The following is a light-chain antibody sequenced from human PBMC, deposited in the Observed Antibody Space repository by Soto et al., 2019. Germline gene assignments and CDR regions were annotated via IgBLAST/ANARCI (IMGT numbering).Light chain of an antibody. CDR3: MQALQAPWT. CDR1: QSLLHDNGYNY. V-gene: IGKV2-28*01. CDR2: LGS. Sequence: DIVMTQSPLSLPVTPGEPASISCRSSQSLLHDNGYNYLDWYLQKPGQSPQLLIYLGSNRASGVPDRFSGSASGTDFPLKISRVEAEDAEIYYCMQALQAPWTFGQGTKLEIK. J-gene: IGKJ1*01.